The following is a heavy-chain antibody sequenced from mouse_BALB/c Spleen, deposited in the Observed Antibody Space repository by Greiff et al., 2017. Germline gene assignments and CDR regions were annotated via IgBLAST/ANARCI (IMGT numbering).Heavy chain of an antibody. V-gene: IGHV5-17*02. CDR1: GFTFSSFG. J-gene: IGHJ2*01. CDR3: ARWLLDYFDY. Sequence: DVMLVASGGGLVQPGGSRKLSCAASGFTFSSFGMHWVRQAPEKGLEWVAYISSGSSTIYYADTVKGRFTISRDNPKNTLFLQMTSLRSEDTAMYYCARWLLDYFDYWGQGTTLTVSS. CDR2: ISSGSSTI. D-gene: IGHD2-3*01.